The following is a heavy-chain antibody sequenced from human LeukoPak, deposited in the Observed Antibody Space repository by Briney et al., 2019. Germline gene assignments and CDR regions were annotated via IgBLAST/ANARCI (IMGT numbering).Heavy chain of an antibody. CDR2: ISYDGTNE. CDR1: GFTFSSYA. D-gene: IGHD6-19*01. CDR3: ARGAYGSGWATFDY. V-gene: IGHV3-30*04. Sequence: GGSLRLSCAASGFTFSSYAMHWVRQAPGKGLVWVALISYDGTNEYYADSVKGRFTISRDNSKNTLFVQMNSLRAEDTAVYYCARGAYGSGWATFDYWGQGILVTVSS. J-gene: IGHJ4*02.